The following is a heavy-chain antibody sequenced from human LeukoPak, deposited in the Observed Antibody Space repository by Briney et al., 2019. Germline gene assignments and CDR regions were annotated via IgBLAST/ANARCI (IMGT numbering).Heavy chain of an antibody. V-gene: IGHV1-18*01. CDR1: GYTFTSYG. CDR2: ISAYNGNT. J-gene: IGHJ4*02. CDR3: ARDLYYDSSGYPDFDY. D-gene: IGHD3-22*01. Sequence: ASVKVSCKASGYTFTSYGISWVRQAPGQGLEWMGWISAYNGNTNYAQKLQGRVTMTTDTSTSTAYMELRSLRSDDTAVYYCARDLYYDSSGYPDFDYWGQGTLVTASS.